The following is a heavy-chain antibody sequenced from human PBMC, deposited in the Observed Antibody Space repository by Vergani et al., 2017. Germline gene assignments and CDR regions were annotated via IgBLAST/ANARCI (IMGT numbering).Heavy chain of an antibody. V-gene: IGHV3-13*01. CDR1: GFTFSSYD. Sequence: EVQLVESGGGLVQPGGSLRLSCAASGFTFSSYDMHWVRQATGKGLEWVSAIGTAGDTYYPGSVKGRFTISRDSSKNTLYLQMNSLSAGDTAVYYCAKANPRNSGYDYLYYYHAMDVWGQGTTVTVSS. CDR2: IGTAGDT. CDR3: AKANPRNSGYDYLYYYHAMDV. D-gene: IGHD5-12*01. J-gene: IGHJ6*02.